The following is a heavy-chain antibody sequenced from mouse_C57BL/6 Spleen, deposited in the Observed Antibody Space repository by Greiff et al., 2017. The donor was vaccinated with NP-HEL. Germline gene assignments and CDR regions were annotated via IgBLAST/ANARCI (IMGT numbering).Heavy chain of an antibody. Sequence: EVQVVESGGGLVQSGRSLRLSCATSGFTFSDFYMEWVRQAPGKGLEWIAASRNKANDYTTEYSASVKGRFIVSRDTSQSILYLQMNALRAEDTAIYYCARDTHYGSFAYWGQGTLVTVSA. CDR2: SRNKANDYTT. CDR3: ARDTHYGSFAY. V-gene: IGHV7-1*01. D-gene: IGHD1-1*01. CDR1: GFTFSDFY. J-gene: IGHJ3*01.